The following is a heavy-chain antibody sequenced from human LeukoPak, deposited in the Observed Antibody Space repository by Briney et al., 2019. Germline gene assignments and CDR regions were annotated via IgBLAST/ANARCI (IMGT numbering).Heavy chain of an antibody. CDR2: IRSKAYGGTT. D-gene: IGHD6-19*01. J-gene: IGHJ5*02. V-gene: IGHV3-49*04. CDR1: GFTFGDYA. CDR3: TRAPRAVETWFDP. Sequence: GGSLRLSCTASGFTFGDYAMSWVRQAPGKGLEWVGFIRSKAYGGTTEYAASVKGRFTISRDDSKSIAYLQMNSLKTEDTAVYYCTRAPRAVETWFDPWGQGTLVTVSS.